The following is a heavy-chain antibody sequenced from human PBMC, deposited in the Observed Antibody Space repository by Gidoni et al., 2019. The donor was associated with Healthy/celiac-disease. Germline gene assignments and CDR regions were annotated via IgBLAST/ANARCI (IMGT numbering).Heavy chain of an antibody. V-gene: IGHV3-15*01. CDR3: TKSIAARPGDYYYYYMDV. CDR2: IKSKTDGGTT. Sequence: EVQLVESGGGLVKPGGSLRLSCAASGFPFSNAWMSWVRQAPGKGLEWVGRIKSKTDGGTTDYAAPVKGRFTISRDDSKNTLYLQMNSLKTEDTAVYYCTKSIAARPGDYYYYYMDVWGKGTTVTVSS. J-gene: IGHJ6*03. D-gene: IGHD6-6*01. CDR1: GFPFSNAW.